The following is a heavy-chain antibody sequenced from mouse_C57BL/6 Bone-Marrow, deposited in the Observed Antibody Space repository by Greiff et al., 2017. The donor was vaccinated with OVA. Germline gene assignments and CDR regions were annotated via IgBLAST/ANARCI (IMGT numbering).Heavy chain of an antibody. V-gene: IGHV1-82*01. D-gene: IGHD2-3*01. CDR1: GYAFSSSW. Sequence: VKLQQSGPELVKPGASVKISCKASGYAFSSSWMNWVKQRPGKGLEWIGRIYPGDGDTNYNGKFKGKATLTADKSSSTAYMQLSSLTSEDSAVYFGARHDDGDYASYFAYWGQGTAPTVS. CDR3: ARHDDGDYASYFAY. J-gene: IGHJ2*01. CDR2: IYPGDGDT.